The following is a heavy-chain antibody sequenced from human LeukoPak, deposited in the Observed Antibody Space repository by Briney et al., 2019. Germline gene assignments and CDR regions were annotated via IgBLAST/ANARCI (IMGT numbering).Heavy chain of an antibody. CDR2: IKQDGSEK. D-gene: IGHD1-1*01. CDR1: GFPFSTFW. V-gene: IGHV3-7*01. CDR3: ASLGN. Sequence: GGSLRLSCVTSGFPFSTFWMNWVRKAPGKGLEWVANIKQDGSEKFYVDSVKGRFTISRDNAKNSLYLQMNSLRVDDTAVYYCASLGNWGQGTLVTVSS. J-gene: IGHJ4*02.